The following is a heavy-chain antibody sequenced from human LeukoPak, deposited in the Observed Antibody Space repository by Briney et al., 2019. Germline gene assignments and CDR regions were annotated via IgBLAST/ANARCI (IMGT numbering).Heavy chain of an antibody. CDR2: IRSKAYGGTT. CDR1: GFTFGGYA. Sequence: QAGGSLRLSCTASGFTFGGYAMSWVRQAPGKGLEWVGFIRSKAYGGTTEYAASVKGRFTISRDDSKSIAYLQMNSLKTEDTAVYYCTRDRSGSYSYWGQGTLVTVSS. D-gene: IGHD1-26*01. V-gene: IGHV3-49*04. J-gene: IGHJ4*02. CDR3: TRDRSGSYSY.